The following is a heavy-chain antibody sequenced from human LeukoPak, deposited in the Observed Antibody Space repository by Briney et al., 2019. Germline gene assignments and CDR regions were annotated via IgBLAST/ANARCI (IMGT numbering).Heavy chain of an antibody. D-gene: IGHD6-13*01. CDR1: GFTFSSYA. Sequence: PGGSLRLSCAVSGFTFSSYAMSWVRHAPGKGLEWVSTIRGSGGSTYYADSVKGRFPISRDNSENTAYLQMNSLRAEDTAVYYCAKDTREGSSWYYFDYWGQGTLVTVSS. CDR2: IRGSGGST. J-gene: IGHJ4*02. V-gene: IGHV3-23*01. CDR3: AKDTREGSSWYYFDY.